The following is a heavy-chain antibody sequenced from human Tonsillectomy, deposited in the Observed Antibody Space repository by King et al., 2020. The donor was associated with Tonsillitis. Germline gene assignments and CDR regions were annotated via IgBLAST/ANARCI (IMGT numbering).Heavy chain of an antibody. Sequence: HVQLVESGAEVKKPGASVKVSCKTSGYTFTGYYMHWVRQAPGQGLEWMGWINPNSGDSNYAQKFQGRVTMTRDTSISTAYMELSRLRSDDSAVYYCARTDRGYNILAAYPPYYFDYWGQGTLVTVS. CDR2: INPNSGDS. V-gene: IGHV1-2*02. CDR1: GYTFTGYY. CDR3: ARTDRGYNILAAYPPYYFDY. J-gene: IGHJ4*02. D-gene: IGHD3-16*01.